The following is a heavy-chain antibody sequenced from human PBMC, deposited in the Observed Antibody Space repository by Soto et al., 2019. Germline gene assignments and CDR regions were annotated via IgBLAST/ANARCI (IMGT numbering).Heavy chain of an antibody. Sequence: PGGSLRLSCAASGFTFSSYWMSWVRQAPGKGLEWVANIKQDGSEKYYVDSVKGRFTISRDNAKNSLYLQMNSLRAEDTAVYYCAREEPREELRYYYYYGMDVWGQGTTVTVSS. CDR2: IKQDGSEK. CDR1: GFTFSSYW. CDR3: AREEPREELRYYYYYGMDV. V-gene: IGHV3-7*01. D-gene: IGHD3-10*01. J-gene: IGHJ6*02.